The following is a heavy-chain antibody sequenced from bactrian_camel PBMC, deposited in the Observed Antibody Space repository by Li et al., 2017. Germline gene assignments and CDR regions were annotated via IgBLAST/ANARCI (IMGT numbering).Heavy chain of an antibody. CDR2: IDRAGTT. V-gene: IGHV3S53*01. CDR1: VDTSSLYC. CDR3: VRDHGRAVPAGVFDY. Sequence: HVQLVESGGGSVQAGGSLRLSCAASVDTSSLYCMAWFHQAPGKDHELVARIDRAGTTWYRDSVKDRFTISRDNAKNTITLELNSLKTEDTAMYYCVRDHGRAVPAGVFDYWAQGTQVTVS. J-gene: IGHJ4*01. D-gene: IGHD6*01.